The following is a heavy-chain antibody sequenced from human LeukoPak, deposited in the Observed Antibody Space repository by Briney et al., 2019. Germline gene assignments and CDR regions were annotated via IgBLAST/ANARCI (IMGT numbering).Heavy chain of an antibody. CDR2: ISSSSDYI. CDR1: GFTSTGYS. CDR3: TRGTDSLWDF. J-gene: IGHJ4*02. D-gene: IGHD3-22*01. Sequence: RGSLRLSCVVSGFTSTGYSMTWVRQAPGKGLEWVSSISSSSDYIFYADSVKGRFTISRDNAKNSLYLQMNSLRAEGTAVYYCTRGTDSLWDFWGQGTLVTVSS. V-gene: IGHV3-21*06.